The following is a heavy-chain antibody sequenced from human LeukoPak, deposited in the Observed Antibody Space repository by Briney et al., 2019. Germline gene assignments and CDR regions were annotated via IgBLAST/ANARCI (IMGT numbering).Heavy chain of an antibody. V-gene: IGHV4-39*01. CDR1: GGSISSSSYY. Sequence: SETLSLTCTVSGGSISSSSYYWGWIRQPPGKGLEWIGSIYYSGSTYYNPSLKSRVTISVDTSKNQFSLKLSSVTAAGTAVYYCARHLVAAAPDWFDPWGQGTLVTVSS. CDR3: ARHLVAAAPDWFDP. J-gene: IGHJ5*02. D-gene: IGHD6-13*01. CDR2: IYYSGST.